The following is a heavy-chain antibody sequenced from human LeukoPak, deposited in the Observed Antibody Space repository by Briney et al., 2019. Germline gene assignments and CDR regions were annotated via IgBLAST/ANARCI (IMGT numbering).Heavy chain of an antibody. CDR2: IYSGGST. J-gene: IGHJ6*02. CDR1: GVTFSGYT. D-gene: IGHD1-26*01. CDR3: ARSASSGSYYPYYYYGMDV. Sequence: GGTLRLSCGASGVTFSGYTMNWVRQAPGKGLEWVSVIYSGGSTYYADSVKGRFTISRDNSKNTLYLQMNSLRAEDTAVYYCARSASSGSYYPYYYYGMDVWGQGTTVTVSS. V-gene: IGHV3-53*01.